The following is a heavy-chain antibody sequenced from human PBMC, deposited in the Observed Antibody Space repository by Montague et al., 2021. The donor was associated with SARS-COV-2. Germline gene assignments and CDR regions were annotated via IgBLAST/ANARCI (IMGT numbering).Heavy chain of an antibody. CDR2: IRSKANSYAT. D-gene: IGHD3-9*01. Sequence: SLRLSCAASGFTFRGSAMHWVRQASGKGLEWVGRIRSKANSYATAYAASVKGRFTISREDSKNTEYLQMNSLKTEDTAVYYCTRPTLETYYDILTGYYKNFDDWGQGTLVTVSS. V-gene: IGHV3-73*01. CDR1: GFTFRGSA. CDR3: TRPTLETYYDILTGYYKNFDD. J-gene: IGHJ4*02.